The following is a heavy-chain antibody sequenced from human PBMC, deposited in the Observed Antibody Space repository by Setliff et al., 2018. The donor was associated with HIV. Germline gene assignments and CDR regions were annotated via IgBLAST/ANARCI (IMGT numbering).Heavy chain of an antibody. J-gene: IGHJ6*03. Sequence: PGGSLRLSCAASGFTFSSYAMSWVRQAPGKGLEWVSAISGSGGSTYYADSVKGRFTISRDNSKNTLDLQMNSLRAEDTAVYYCARDKSYYGSGGYFYMDVWGKGTTVTVSS. V-gene: IGHV3-23*01. CDR1: GFTFSSYA. CDR2: ISGSGGST. CDR3: ARDKSYYGSGGYFYMDV. D-gene: IGHD3-10*01.